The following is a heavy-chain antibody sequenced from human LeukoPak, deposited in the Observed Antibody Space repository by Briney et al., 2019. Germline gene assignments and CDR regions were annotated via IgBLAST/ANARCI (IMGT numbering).Heavy chain of an antibody. V-gene: IGHV4-61*02. CDR3: AREYYDSSGYYSSWFDP. D-gene: IGHD3-22*01. J-gene: IGHJ5*02. CDR2: IYTSGST. CDR1: GGSISSGSYY. Sequence: SQTLSLTCTVSGGSISSGSYYWSWIRQTAGKGLEWIGRIYTSGSTNYNPSLKSRVTISVDTSKNQFSLKLSSVTAADTAVYYCAREYYDSSGYYSSWFDPWGQGTLVTVSS.